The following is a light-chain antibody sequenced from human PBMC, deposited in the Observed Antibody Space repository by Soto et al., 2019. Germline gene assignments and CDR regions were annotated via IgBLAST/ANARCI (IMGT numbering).Light chain of an antibody. V-gene: IGKV2-28*01. CDR2: LGS. CDR3: MQALQTDFT. CDR1: QSLLHSNGYNY. J-gene: IGKJ3*01. Sequence: DIVMTQSPLSLPVTPGEPASISCRSSQSLLHSNGYNYLDWYLQKPGQSPQLLIYLGSNRASGVPDRFSGSGSCTDFTLKISRVEAEDVGVYYCMQALQTDFTFGPGTKVDIK.